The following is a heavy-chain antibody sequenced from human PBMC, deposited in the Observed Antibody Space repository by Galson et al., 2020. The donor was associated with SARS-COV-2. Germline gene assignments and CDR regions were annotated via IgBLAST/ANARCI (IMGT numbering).Heavy chain of an antibody. CDR1: DGSIGSYY. J-gene: IGHJ6*02. V-gene: IGHV4-59*08. CDR2: SDYSGHT. Sequence: TSETLSLTCTVSDGSIGSYYWSWIRQPPGKGLEWIGCSDYSGHTKSNPSLKSRVTISVDTSKNQVSLKLSSVTAADTAFYYCARSYNWNYGGYYYGLDVWGQGTTVIVSS. D-gene: IGHD1-7*01. CDR3: ARSYNWNYGGYYYGLDV.